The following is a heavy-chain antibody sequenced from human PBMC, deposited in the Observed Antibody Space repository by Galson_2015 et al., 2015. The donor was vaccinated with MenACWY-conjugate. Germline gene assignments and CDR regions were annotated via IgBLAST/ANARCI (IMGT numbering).Heavy chain of an antibody. CDR3: AKDSKVEDTAIFDY. J-gene: IGHJ4*02. CDR1: GFTFSSYG. Sequence: SLRLSCAASGFTFSSYGMHWVRQAPGKGLEWVAFIRYDGSNKYYADSVKGRFTISRDNSKNTLYLQMNSLRAEDTAVYYCAKDSKVEDTAIFDYWGQGTLVTVSS. D-gene: IGHD5-18*01. CDR2: IRYDGSNK. V-gene: IGHV3-30*02.